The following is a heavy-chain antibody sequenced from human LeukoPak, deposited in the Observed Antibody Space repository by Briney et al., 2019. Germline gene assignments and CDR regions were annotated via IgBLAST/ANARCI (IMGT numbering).Heavy chain of an antibody. CDR2: ISPSGGST. CDR3: ARVMNTVEENWFDP. CDR1: GYTFTGYW. J-gene: IGHJ5*02. D-gene: IGHD3-16*01. V-gene: IGHV1-46*01. Sequence: GASVKLSCKAFGYTFTGYWMHWVRQAPGQGPEWMGVISPSGGSTIYAQKFKGRVTMTTDTSTSTAYMELRSLRSDDTAVYYCARVMNTVEENWFDPWGQGTLVTVSS.